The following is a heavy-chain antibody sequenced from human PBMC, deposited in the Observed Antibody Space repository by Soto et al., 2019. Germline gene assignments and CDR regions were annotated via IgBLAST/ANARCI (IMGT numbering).Heavy chain of an antibody. CDR3: ARAPIVVVILNYFDY. J-gene: IGHJ4*02. CDR2: ISSSSSTI. V-gene: IGHV3-48*02. Sequence: GGSLRLSCAASGFTFSSYSMNRVRQAPGKGLEWVSYISSSSSTIYYADSVKGRFTISRDNAKNSLYLQMNSLRDEDTAVYYCARAPIVVVILNYFDYWGQGTLVTVSS. CDR1: GFTFSSYS. D-gene: IGHD2-21*01.